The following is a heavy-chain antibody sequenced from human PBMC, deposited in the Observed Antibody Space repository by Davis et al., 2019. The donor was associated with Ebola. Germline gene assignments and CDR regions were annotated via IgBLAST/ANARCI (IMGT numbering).Heavy chain of an antibody. CDR1: GGSISSGGYY. Sequence: MPSETLSLTCTVSGGSISSGGYYWSWIRQHPGKGLEWIGYIYYSGSTYYNPSLKSRVTISVDTSKNQFSLKLSSVTAADTAVYYCARESPDSSGYYFGAFDIWGQGTMVTVSS. V-gene: IGHV4-31*03. CDR3: ARESPDSSGYYFGAFDI. J-gene: IGHJ3*02. D-gene: IGHD3-22*01. CDR2: IYYSGST.